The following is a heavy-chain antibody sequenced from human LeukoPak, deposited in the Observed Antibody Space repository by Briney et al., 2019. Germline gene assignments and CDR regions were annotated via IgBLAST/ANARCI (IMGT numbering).Heavy chain of an antibody. J-gene: IGHJ1*01. CDR2: INPNSGGT. CDR1: GYTFTGYY. V-gene: IGHV1-2*04. CDR3: AREGGDCSGGSCYSYFQH. D-gene: IGHD2-15*01. Sequence: ASVKVSCKASGYTFTGYYMHWVRQAPGQGLEWMGWINPNSGGTNYAQKFQGWVTMTRDTSISTAYMELSRLRSDDTAVYYCAREGGDCSGGSCYSYFQHWARAPWSPSPQ.